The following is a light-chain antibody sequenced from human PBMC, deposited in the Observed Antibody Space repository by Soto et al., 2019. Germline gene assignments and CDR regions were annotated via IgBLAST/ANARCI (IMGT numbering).Light chain of an antibody. Sequence: SYELTQPPSVSVSPGQTARITCSGDALPNQFVYWYQQKPGQAPLLVISKDTERPSGISERFSGSTSGTTVTLTIGGVQAEDDADYYCQSADTSGHSWVFGGGTKLTVL. V-gene: IGLV3-25*02. CDR2: KDT. J-gene: IGLJ3*02. CDR1: ALPNQF. CDR3: QSADTSGHSWV.